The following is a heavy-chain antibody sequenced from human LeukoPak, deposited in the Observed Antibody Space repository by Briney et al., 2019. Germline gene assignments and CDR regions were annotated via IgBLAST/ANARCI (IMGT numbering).Heavy chain of an antibody. J-gene: IGHJ2*01. CDR2: ISGSGGST. CDR1: GFTFSSYA. D-gene: IGHD5-18*01. V-gene: IGHV3-23*01. CDR3: AKDPGGYSYGYSSGLYRYFDL. Sequence: QPGGSLRLSCAASGFTFSSYAMGWVRQAPGKGLEWVSAISGSGGSTYYADSVKGRFTISRDNSKNTLYLQMNSLRAEDTAVYYCAKDPGGYSYGYSSGLYRYFDLWGRGTLVTVSS.